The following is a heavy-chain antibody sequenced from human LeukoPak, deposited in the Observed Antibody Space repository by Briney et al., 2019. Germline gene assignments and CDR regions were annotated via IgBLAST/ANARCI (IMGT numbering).Heavy chain of an antibody. CDR1: GGSISSGSYY. V-gene: IGHV4-61*02. J-gene: IGHJ4*02. CDR3: ARDPSYYGSGSYAL. D-gene: IGHD3-10*01. Sequence: PSETLSLTCTVPGGSISSGSYYWSWIRQPAGKGLEWIGRIYTSGSTNYNPSLKSRVTISVDTSKNQFSLKLTSVTAADTAVYYCARDPSYYGSGSYALWGQGTLVTVSS. CDR2: IYTSGST.